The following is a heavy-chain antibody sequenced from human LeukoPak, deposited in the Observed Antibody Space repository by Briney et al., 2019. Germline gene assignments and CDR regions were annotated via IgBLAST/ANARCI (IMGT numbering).Heavy chain of an antibody. J-gene: IGHJ4*02. V-gene: IGHV3-15*01. CDR2: IKRKGDDGTI. Sequence: PGGSPRLSCAASGFTFSNAWMSWVRQAPGRGLEWVGRIKRKGDDGTIDYAAPVKGRLSISRDDSKNTLYLQMNSLKSEDTAVYYCTVGTGRSDFDYWGQGTLVTVSS. D-gene: IGHD3/OR15-3a*01. CDR1: GFTFSNAW. CDR3: TVGTGRSDFDY.